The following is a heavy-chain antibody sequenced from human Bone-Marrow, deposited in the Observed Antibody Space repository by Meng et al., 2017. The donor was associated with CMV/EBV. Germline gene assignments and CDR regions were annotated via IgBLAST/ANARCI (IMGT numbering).Heavy chain of an antibody. CDR3: SRDSFSGANNYYYYYGMDV. D-gene: IGHD1/OR15-1a*01. Sequence: GGSLRLSCAASGFTFSSYWMHWVRQAPGKGLVWVSRINSDGSSTSYADSVKGRFTISRDNAKNTLYLQMNSLRAEDTAVYYCSRDSFSGANNYYYYYGMDVWGQGTTVTVSS. CDR1: GFTFSSYW. V-gene: IGHV3-74*01. CDR2: INSDGSST. J-gene: IGHJ6*01.